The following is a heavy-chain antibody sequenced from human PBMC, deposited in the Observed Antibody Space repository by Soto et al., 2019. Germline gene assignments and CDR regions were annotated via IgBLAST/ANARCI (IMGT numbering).Heavy chain of an antibody. Sequence: QVQLVQSGAEVKKPGASVKVSCKASGYTFTSYGISWVRQAPGQGLEWMGWISAYNGNTNYAQKRQGRNNRPTDTSTSTADMELRSLTSDATAVYYCARVERIYDFWSGYYTPTYYYYYMDVWGKGTTVTVSS. CDR2: ISAYNGNT. CDR3: ARVERIYDFWSGYYTPTYYYYYMDV. V-gene: IGHV1-18*01. D-gene: IGHD3-3*01. CDR1: GYTFTSYG. J-gene: IGHJ6*03.